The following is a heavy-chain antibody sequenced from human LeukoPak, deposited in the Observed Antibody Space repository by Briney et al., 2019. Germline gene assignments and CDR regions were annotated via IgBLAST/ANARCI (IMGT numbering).Heavy chain of an antibody. CDR2: IFSNDEK. V-gene: IGHV2-26*01. D-gene: IGHD6-19*01. J-gene: IGHJ4*02. Sequence: TESGPTLVNPTETLTLTCTVSGFSLSNARMGVSRIRQPPGKALEWLSHIFSNDEKSYSTSLKSRLTISKDTSKSQVVLTMTIMDPVATATYYCARIRGWQWPFIDYWGQGTLVAVSS. CDR3: ARIRGWQWPFIDY. CDR1: GFSLSNARMG.